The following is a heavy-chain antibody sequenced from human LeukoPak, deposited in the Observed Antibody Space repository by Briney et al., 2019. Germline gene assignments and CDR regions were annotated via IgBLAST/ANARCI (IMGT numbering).Heavy chain of an antibody. Sequence: SETLSLTCAGSGDSISSSSYYWGWIRQPPGEGLEWVGSNYYRGITYYKPSLKSRVTISVDTSKNQFSLKLSSVTAADTSVYYCARHALRWQTPTIDCWGQGTLVTASS. CDR1: GDSISSSSYY. V-gene: IGHV4-39*01. D-gene: IGHD5-24*01. CDR3: ARHALRWQTPTIDC. J-gene: IGHJ4*02. CDR2: NYYRGIT.